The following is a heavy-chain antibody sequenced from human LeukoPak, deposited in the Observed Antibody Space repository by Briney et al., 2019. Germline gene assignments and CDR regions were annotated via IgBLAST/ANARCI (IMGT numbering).Heavy chain of an antibody. CDR3: TRESSP. CDR2: IYHSGST. Sequence: SETLSLTCSVSGASVSSDDYYWSWIRQPPGKALEWIGYIYHSGSTYYNPSLKSRVTLSGDTSKNQLSLKLRYVTAADTAVYYCTRESSPWGQGTLVTVSS. J-gene: IGHJ5*02. CDR1: GASVSSDDYY. V-gene: IGHV4-61*08.